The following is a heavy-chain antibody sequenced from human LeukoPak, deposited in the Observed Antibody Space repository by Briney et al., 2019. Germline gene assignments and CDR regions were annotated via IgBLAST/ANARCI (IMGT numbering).Heavy chain of an antibody. J-gene: IGHJ3*02. V-gene: IGHV4-59*01. CDR2: IYYSGST. Sequence: SETLSLTCTVSGGSISSYYWSWIRQPPGKGLEWIGYIYYSGSTNYNPSLKSRVTISVDTSKNQFSLKLSSVTAADTAVYYCARDGHYYDSSGYAKHDAFDIWAKGQWSPSLQ. CDR3: ARDGHYYDSSGYAKHDAFDI. D-gene: IGHD3-22*01. CDR1: GGSISSYY.